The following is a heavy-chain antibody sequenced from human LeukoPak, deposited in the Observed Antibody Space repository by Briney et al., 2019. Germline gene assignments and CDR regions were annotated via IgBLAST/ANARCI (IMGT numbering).Heavy chain of an antibody. CDR1: GFTFSSYA. J-gene: IGHJ4*02. CDR3: AWRVAARSAYFVY. D-gene: IGHD2-15*01. V-gene: IGHV3-23*01. Sequence: GGSLRLSCAASGFTFSSYAMSWVRQAPGKGLEWVSAISCSGGSTYYADSVKGRFTISRDKSTNSLYLQVNSRRAEDTAVYYGAWRVAARSAYFVYSGQGALVTVS. CDR2: ISCSGGST.